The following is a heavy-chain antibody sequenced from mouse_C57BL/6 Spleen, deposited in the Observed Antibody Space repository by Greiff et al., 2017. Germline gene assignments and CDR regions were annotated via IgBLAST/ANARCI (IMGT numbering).Heavy chain of an antibody. CDR1: GYTFNSYW. J-gene: IGHJ2*01. V-gene: IGHV1-72*01. Sequence: QVQLQQPGAELVKPGASVQLSCKASGYTFNSYWMHWVKQRPGRGLEWIGRIDPNSGGTKYNEKFKSKATLTVDKPSSPAYIQLSSLTSEDSAIYYCARLGASYYMGLDYWGQGTTLTVSS. D-gene: IGHD2-12*01. CDR2: IDPNSGGT. CDR3: ARLGASYYMGLDY.